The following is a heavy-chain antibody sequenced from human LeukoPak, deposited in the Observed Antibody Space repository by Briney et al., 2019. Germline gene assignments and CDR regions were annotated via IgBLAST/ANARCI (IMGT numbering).Heavy chain of an antibody. D-gene: IGHD3-9*01. CDR1: GGSFSGYS. CDR2: INLSGST. CDR3: ARGPTVEYDILTGYYRFDY. V-gene: IGHV4-34*01. Sequence: SETLSLTCAVYGGSFSGYSWSWIRQTPGKGLEWIGEINLSGSTRYNPSLTSRDTISLYTSKNQFSLTLNSVTAADTAVYYCARGPTVEYDILTGYYRFDYWGQGTLVTVSS. J-gene: IGHJ4*02.